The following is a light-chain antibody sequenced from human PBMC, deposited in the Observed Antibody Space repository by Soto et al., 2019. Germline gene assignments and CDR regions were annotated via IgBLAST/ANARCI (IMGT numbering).Light chain of an antibody. J-gene: IGLJ3*02. CDR3: QSYYSSLSGWV. Sequence: QSVLTQPHSVSGAPGQRVTISCTESSSNIGAGYDVHWYQQLPGTAPKLLIYGNSNRPSGVPERFSGSKSGTSASLAITGLQAEDEADYYCQSYYSSLSGWVFGGGTKLTVL. CDR2: GNS. V-gene: IGLV1-40*01. CDR1: SSNIGAGYD.